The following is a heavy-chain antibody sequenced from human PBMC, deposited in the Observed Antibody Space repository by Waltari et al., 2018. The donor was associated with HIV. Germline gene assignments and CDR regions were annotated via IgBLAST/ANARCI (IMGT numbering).Heavy chain of an antibody. Sequence: QVQLVQSGAEVKQPGASVRVSCKTSGYDFSTFDINWVRQAAGQGREWMGWRSPNSGKTCYAQRVKGRVSMTRDTSIDTAYMELSSLTSHDTAVYYCAKSRPGAVFGDNWGQGTLVAVSS. CDR3: AKSRPGAVFGDN. CDR1: GYDFSTFD. J-gene: IGHJ4*02. V-gene: IGHV1-8*01. D-gene: IGHD3-3*01. CDR2: RSPNSGKT.